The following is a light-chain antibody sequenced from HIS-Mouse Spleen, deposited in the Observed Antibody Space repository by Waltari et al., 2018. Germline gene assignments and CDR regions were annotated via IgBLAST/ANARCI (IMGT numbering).Light chain of an antibody. Sequence: PGKSITISCTGTSSDVGGYNYVSWYQQHPGKAPKLMIYDVSNRPSGVSNRFSGSKSGNTASLTISGLQAEDEADYYCSSYTSSSFNVVFGGGTKLTVL. CDR1: SSDVGGYNY. V-gene: IGLV2-14*03. CDR2: DVS. CDR3: SSYTSSSFNVV. J-gene: IGLJ2*01.